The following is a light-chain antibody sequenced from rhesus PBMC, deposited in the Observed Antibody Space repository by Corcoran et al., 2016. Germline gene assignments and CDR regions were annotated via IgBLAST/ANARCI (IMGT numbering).Light chain of an antibody. Sequence: EIVMTQSPATLSLSPGETATLSCRASESVGSYLAWYQQKLGQAPKLPVHIASFRATGIPDRFSGSGSRIEFTLTISRLEPEDVGVYHCQQYNDLLPTFGQGTKVEIK. CDR3: QQYNDLLPT. CDR1: ESVGSY. J-gene: IGKJ1*01. CDR2: IAS. V-gene: IGKV3-40*03.